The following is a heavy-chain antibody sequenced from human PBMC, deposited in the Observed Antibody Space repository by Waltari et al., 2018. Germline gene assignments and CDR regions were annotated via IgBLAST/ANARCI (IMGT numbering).Heavy chain of an antibody. Sequence: QVQLVESGGGVVQPGRSLRLSCAASGFTFSSYAMHWVRQAPGKGRERVAVISYDGSNKYYADSVKGRFTISRDNSKNTLYLQMNSLRAEDTAVYYCARGTYYYDSSGYYYYYYGMDVWGQGTTVTVSS. D-gene: IGHD3-22*01. CDR3: ARGTYYYDSSGYYYYYYGMDV. CDR1: GFTFSSYA. V-gene: IGHV3-30*01. CDR2: ISYDGSNK. J-gene: IGHJ6*02.